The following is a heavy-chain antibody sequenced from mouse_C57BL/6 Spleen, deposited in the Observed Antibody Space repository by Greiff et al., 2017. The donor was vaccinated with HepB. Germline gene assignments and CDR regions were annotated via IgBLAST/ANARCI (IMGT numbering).Heavy chain of an antibody. V-gene: IGHV1-15*01. CDR2: IDPETGGT. CDR1: GYTFTDYE. Sequence: VQLQQSGAELVRPGASVTLSCKASGYTFTDYEMHWVKQTPVHGLEWIGAIDPETGGTAYNQKFKGKAILTADKSTSTAYMELRSLTSEDSAVYYCTSEEGYAYYFDYWGQGTTLTVSS. J-gene: IGHJ2*01. CDR3: TSEEGYAYYFDY. D-gene: IGHD2-2*01.